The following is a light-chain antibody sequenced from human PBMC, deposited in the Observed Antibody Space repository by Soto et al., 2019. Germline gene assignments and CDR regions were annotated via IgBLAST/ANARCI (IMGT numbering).Light chain of an antibody. J-gene: IGKJ1*01. Sequence: DIQMTHSPSSLSASVGDRVTITCRASQSISTYLNWYQQKPGKAPKLLIYAASSLQSGVPSRFSGSGSGTDFTLTISSLQPEDFATYFCKQSYNTPPWTFGHENKV. CDR2: AAS. CDR1: QSISTY. CDR3: KQSYNTPPWT. V-gene: IGKV1-39*01.